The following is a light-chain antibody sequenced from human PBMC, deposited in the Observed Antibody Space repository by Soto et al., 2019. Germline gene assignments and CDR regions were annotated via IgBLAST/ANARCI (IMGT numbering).Light chain of an antibody. V-gene: IGKV1-39*01. CDR2: AAS. CDR3: QQSFSTVRT. J-gene: IGKJ1*01. Sequence: IQMTPSPSSLSASVGDRVTITCRASQSISNYLNWYQQKQGKAPKLLIYAASSLQRGVPSRFSGSGSGTDFSLTIISLQPEDFATDYCQQSFSTVRTFGQGTKVDIK. CDR1: QSISNY.